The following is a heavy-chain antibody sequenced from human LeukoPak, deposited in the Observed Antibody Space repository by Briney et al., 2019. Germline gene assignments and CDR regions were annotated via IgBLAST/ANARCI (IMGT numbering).Heavy chain of an antibody. J-gene: IGHJ4*02. V-gene: IGHV4-61*02. Sequence: SQTLSLTCTVSGGSISSGSYYWSWIRQPAGKGLEWIGRICTGGSTNYNPSLKSRVTISVDTSKNQFSLKLSSVTAADTAVYYCAREVEAYDSSGYYFFDYWGQGTLVTVSS. CDR1: GGSISSGSYY. CDR2: ICTGGST. CDR3: AREVEAYDSSGYYFFDY. D-gene: IGHD3-22*01.